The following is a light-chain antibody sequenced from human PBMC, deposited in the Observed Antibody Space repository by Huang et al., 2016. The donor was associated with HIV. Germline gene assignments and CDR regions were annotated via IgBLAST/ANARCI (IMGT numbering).Light chain of an antibody. J-gene: IGKJ1*01. CDR3: QQSYSTPRT. CDR2: ATS. CDR1: QSINTY. V-gene: IGKV1-39*01. Sequence: DIQMTQSPSSLSASVGDSVTITCRARQSINTYLNWYKQKPGKAPNLLIYATSSVQSGVPSRFSGSGSGTDFTLTISRLQPEDFATYFCQQSYSTPRTFGQGTKVEIK.